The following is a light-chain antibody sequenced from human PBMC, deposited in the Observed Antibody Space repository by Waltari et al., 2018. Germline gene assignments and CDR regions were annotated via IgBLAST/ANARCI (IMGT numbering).Light chain of an antibody. Sequence: QSALTQPRSVSGSPGQSVTISCTGTSSDVGTYNFVSWYQQHPDKAPKLLIYDVSKRPSGVPDRFSGSKSGNAAFLTISRLQAEDEADYHCCSLAGSYTWVFGGGTKLTVL. CDR3: CSLAGSYTWV. CDR2: DVS. J-gene: IGLJ3*02. CDR1: SSDVGTYNF. V-gene: IGLV2-11*01.